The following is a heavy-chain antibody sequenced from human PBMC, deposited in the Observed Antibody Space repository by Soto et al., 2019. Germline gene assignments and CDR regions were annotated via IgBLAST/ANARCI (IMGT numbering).Heavy chain of an antibody. Sequence: GGSLRLSCAASGFTFSSYAMSWVRQAPGKGLEWVSAISGSGGSTYYADSVKGRFTISRDNSKNTLYLQMNSLRAEDTAVYYCAKDSHYDILTGYYSVSWFDPWGQGTLVTVSS. D-gene: IGHD3-9*01. CDR2: ISGSGGST. V-gene: IGHV3-23*01. CDR1: GFTFSSYA. J-gene: IGHJ5*02. CDR3: AKDSHYDILTGYYSVSWFDP.